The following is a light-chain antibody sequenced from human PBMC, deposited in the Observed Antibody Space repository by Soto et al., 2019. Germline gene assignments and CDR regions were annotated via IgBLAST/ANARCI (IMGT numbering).Light chain of an antibody. J-gene: IGKJ1*01. CDR1: QSISSW. CDR2: KAS. Sequence: DIPMTQSPSTLSASVGDRVTITCRASQSISSWLAWYQQKPGKAPKLLIYKASSVESGVPSRFSGSGSGTEFTLTISSLQPDDFATYYCQQYNSYPVTFGQGTKVEIK. V-gene: IGKV1-5*03. CDR3: QQYNSYPVT.